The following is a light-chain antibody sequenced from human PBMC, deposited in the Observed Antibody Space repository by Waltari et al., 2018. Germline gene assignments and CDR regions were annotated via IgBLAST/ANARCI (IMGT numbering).Light chain of an antibody. Sequence: ETTLTQSPAFMSATPRDKVNISCRASQDIDDEMNWYQQKPGEGSIFIIQEATTLVPGIPPRFSGSGYGTDFTLTINNIQSEDVASYFCLEHDNFPTHTFGQGTKLEIK. J-gene: IGKJ2*01. CDR1: QDIDDE. V-gene: IGKV5-2*01. CDR2: EAT. CDR3: LEHDNFPTHT.